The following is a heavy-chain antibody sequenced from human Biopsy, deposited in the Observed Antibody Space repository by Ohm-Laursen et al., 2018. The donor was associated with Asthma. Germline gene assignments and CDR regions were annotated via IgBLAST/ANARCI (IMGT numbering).Heavy chain of an antibody. Sequence: SLRLSCAASGFTVSRDYMFWVRQAPGKGLEWVSVIYSGGTSHTADSVRGRFIISRDYSKNTLYLQMHSLRAEDTAVYYCARGDTGGWSQYYFDYWGQGTLVTVSS. CDR1: GFTVSRDY. D-gene: IGHD2-8*02. CDR2: IYSGGTS. CDR3: ARGDTGGWSQYYFDY. V-gene: IGHV3-53*01. J-gene: IGHJ4*02.